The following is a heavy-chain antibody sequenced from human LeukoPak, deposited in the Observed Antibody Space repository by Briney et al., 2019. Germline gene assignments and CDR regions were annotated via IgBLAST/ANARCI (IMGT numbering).Heavy chain of an antibody. V-gene: IGHV3-21*04. J-gene: IGHJ4*02. Sequence: TGGSLRLSCAASGFTFSSYSMNWVRQAPGKGLEWVSSISSSSSYIYYADSVKGRFTISRDNAKNSLYLQMNSLRAEDTAVYYCAKDVFSSRQSLSDYWGQGTLVTVSS. CDR1: GFTFSSYS. CDR3: AKDVFSSRQSLSDY. CDR2: ISSSSSYI. D-gene: IGHD3-10*01.